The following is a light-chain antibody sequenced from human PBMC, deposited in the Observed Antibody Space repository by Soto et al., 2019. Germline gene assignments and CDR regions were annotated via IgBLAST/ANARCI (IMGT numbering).Light chain of an antibody. CDR1: QSISSW. CDR2: DVS. V-gene: IGKV1-5*01. CDR3: QDYNSWT. Sequence: DIQMTQSPSTLSASVGDRVTITCRASQSISSWLAWYQQKPGKAPKLLIYDVSTLESGVPSRFSGSGSGTEFTLTISSLQPDDFATYYCQDYNSWTFGQGTKVDIK. J-gene: IGKJ1*01.